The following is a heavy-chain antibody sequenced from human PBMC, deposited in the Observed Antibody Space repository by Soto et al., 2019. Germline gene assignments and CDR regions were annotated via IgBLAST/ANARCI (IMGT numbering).Heavy chain of an antibody. CDR3: AKSAPMDAGDKYYYDF. J-gene: IGHJ4*02. Sequence: PVKVSCKASGGTFSTLGISWVRQAPGQGLEWMGGIIPLFGTARYSQKFEDRITITADESTNTVYMDLRSLTSEDTAIYYCAKSAPMDAGDKYYYDFWGQGALVTVSS. V-gene: IGHV1-69*13. CDR2: IIPLFGTA. CDR1: GGTFSTLG. D-gene: IGHD4-17*01.